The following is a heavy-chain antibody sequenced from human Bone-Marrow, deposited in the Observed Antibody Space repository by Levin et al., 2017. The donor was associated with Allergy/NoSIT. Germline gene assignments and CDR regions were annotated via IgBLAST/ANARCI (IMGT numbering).Heavy chain of an antibody. CDR1: GYSFTDFW. J-gene: IGHJ5*02. V-gene: IGHV5-10-1*01. CDR3: ATTWFDP. Sequence: GESLKISCKGSGYSFTDFWINWVRQLPGKGLEWMGKIDPSDSFVSYNPSFQGHVTISVDKSINTAYLQWSSLQASDTAIYYCATTWFDPWGQGTLVTVSS. CDR2: IDPSDSFV.